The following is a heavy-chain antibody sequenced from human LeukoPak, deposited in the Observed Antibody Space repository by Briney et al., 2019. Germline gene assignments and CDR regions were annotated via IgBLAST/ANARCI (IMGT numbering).Heavy chain of an antibody. J-gene: IGHJ4*02. V-gene: IGHV3-23*01. CDR2: ISDSGGST. D-gene: IGHD3-3*01. CDR1: GFTFSSYA. CDR3: AKGRVRFLEWLPFDY. Sequence: GGSLRLSCAASGFTFSSYAMSWVRQAPGKGLEWVSAISDSGGSTYYADSVKGRFTISRDNSKNTLYLQMNSLRAEDTAVYYCAKGRVRFLEWLPFDYWGQGTLVTVSS.